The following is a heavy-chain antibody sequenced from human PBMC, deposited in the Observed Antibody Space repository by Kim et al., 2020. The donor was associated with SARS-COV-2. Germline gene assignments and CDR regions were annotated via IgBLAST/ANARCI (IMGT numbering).Heavy chain of an antibody. V-gene: IGHV3-30*02. J-gene: IGHJ5*02. CDR2: II. Sequence: IIYYADSVKGRFTISRDKSKNTLYLQMNSLTTEDTGVYYCARKSDGSFDPWGQGTLVTVSS. D-gene: IGHD1-26*01. CDR3: ARKSDGSFDP.